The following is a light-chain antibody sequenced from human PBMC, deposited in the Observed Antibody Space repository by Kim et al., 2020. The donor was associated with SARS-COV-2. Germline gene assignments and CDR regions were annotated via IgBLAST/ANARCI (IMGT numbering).Light chain of an antibody. V-gene: IGKV1-12*01. CDR3: QQANSFPQFT. CDR2: AAS. J-gene: IGKJ1*01. CDR1: QNINTW. Sequence: IQMTQSPSSVSASVGDRVTITCRASQNINTWLAWYQQKPGKAPKLLIYAASSLQSGVPSRFSGSGSGTAFTLTIARLQPDDSATYYCQQANSFPQFTFGQGTKVDIK.